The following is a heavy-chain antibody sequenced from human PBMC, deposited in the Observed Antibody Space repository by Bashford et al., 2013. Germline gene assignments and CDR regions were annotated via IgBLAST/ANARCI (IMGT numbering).Heavy chain of an antibody. D-gene: IGHD3-22*01. CDR3: ARSTPTYYDSSGIDY. J-gene: IGHJ4*02. CDR1: GGSISSYY. CDR2: IYYSGST. Sequence: SETLSLTCTVSGGSISSYYWSWIRQPPGKGLEWIGYIYYSGSTDYNPSLKSRVTISVDTSKNQFSLKLSSVTAADTAVYYCARSTPTYYDSSGIDYWGQGTLVTVSS. V-gene: IGHV4-59*01.